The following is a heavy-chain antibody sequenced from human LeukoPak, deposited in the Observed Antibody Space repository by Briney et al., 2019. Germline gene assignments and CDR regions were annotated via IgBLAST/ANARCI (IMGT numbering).Heavy chain of an antibody. V-gene: IGHV5-51*01. Sequence: GESLEISFKGSGYSFTSYWIGWVRPMPGKGLEWMGIIYPGDSDTRYSPSFQGQVTISADKSISTAYLQWSSLKASDTAMYYCARHSWPNPYDFWSGQTQGNWFDHWGQGTLVTVSS. CDR2: IYPGDSDT. D-gene: IGHD3-3*01. CDR3: ARHSWPNPYDFWSGQTQGNWFDH. J-gene: IGHJ5*02. CDR1: GYSFTSYW.